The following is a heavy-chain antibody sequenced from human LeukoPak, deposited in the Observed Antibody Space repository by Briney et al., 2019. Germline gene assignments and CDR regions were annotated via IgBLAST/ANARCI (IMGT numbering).Heavy chain of an antibody. CDR1: GYNSNELS. V-gene: IGHV1-24*01. CDR2: FDPEDGER. J-gene: IGHJ4*02. D-gene: IGHD3-9*01. CDR3: ATADPRLYTIRYFEY. Sequence: ASVKVSCKVFGYNSNELSMHWVRQAPGKGLEWMGGFDPEDGERIYAQKFQGRITLTEDTSTDIAYMELSSLRSEDTAVYYCATADPRLYTIRYFEYWGQGTLVTVSS.